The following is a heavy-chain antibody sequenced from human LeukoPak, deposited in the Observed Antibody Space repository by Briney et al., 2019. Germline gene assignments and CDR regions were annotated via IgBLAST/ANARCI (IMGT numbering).Heavy chain of an antibody. V-gene: IGHV4-38-2*01. D-gene: IGHD1-14*01. Sequence: SETLSLTCAVSGYSISSGYYWGWIRQPPGKAREWIGSIYHSGNTYYNPSLKSRVTISVDTSKNQFSLKLSSVTAADTAMYYCASTPTVYYYYMDVWGKGTTVTVSS. CDR3: ASTPTVYYYYMDV. CDR1: GYSISSGYY. J-gene: IGHJ6*03. CDR2: IYHSGNT.